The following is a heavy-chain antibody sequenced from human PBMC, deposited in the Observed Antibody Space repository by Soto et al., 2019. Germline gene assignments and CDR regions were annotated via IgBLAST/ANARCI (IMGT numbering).Heavy chain of an antibody. CDR1: GGSISSSSYY. Sequence: SLTGTVTGGSISSSSYYWGWIRQPPGKGLEWIGSIYYSGSTYYNPSLKSRVTISVDTSKTQFSMKLSSVTAADTAVYYCARRGYSSFTFDPWGQGTLVTVSS. CDR3: ARRGYSSFTFDP. CDR2: IYYSGST. D-gene: IGHD6-13*01. V-gene: IGHV4-39*01. J-gene: IGHJ5*02.